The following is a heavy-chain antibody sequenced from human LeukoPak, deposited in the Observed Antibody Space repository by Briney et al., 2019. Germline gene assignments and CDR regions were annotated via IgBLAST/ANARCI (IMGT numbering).Heavy chain of an antibody. CDR3: ARERVVVTAVEDCYYGMDV. J-gene: IGHJ6*02. CDR1: GFTFSSYW. CDR2: INSDGSSR. Sequence: PGGSLRLSCAASGFTFSSYWMHWVRQAPGKGLVWVSRINSDGSSRSYADSVKGRFTISRDNAKNTLYLQMNSLRAEDTAVYYCARERVVVTAVEDCYYGMDVWGQGTTVTVSS. V-gene: IGHV3-74*01. D-gene: IGHD2-21*02.